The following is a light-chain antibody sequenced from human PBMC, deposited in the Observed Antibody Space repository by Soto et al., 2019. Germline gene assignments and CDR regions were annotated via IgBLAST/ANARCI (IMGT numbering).Light chain of an antibody. V-gene: IGLV1-47*02. Sequence: QSVLTQPPSTSGTPGQRVTISCSGTSSNIASNYVYWYQHLPGTAPKLLIYNINQRPSGVPDRFSGSKSGSSASLAISGLRSEDEADYYCAAWDNSLSCVVFGGGTKLTVL. CDR1: SSNIASNY. J-gene: IGLJ2*01. CDR2: NIN. CDR3: AAWDNSLSCVV.